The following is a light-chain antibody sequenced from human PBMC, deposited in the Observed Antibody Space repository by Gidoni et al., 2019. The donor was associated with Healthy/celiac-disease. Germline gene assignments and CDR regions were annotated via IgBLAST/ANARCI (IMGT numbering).Light chain of an antibody. J-gene: IGKJ1*01. V-gene: IGKV1-8*01. CDR1: QGISSY. Sequence: AIRIPQSPSSLSASTGDRVTITCRSSQGISSYLAWYQQKPGKAPKLLIYAASTLQSGVPSRFSGSGSGTDFTLTISCLQSEDFATYYCQQYYSYSWTFGQGTKVEIK. CDR3: QQYYSYSWT. CDR2: AAS.